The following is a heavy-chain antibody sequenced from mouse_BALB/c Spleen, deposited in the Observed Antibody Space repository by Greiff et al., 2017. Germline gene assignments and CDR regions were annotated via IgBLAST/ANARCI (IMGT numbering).Heavy chain of an antibody. J-gene: IGHJ2*01. D-gene: IGHD1-1*01. CDR2: IYPGNSDT. CDR1: GYTFTSYW. CDR3: TRSGYYGSSYCFDY. V-gene: IGHV1-5*01. Sequence: EVQLQQSGTVLARPGASVKMSCKASGYTFTSYWMHWVKQRPGQGLEWIGAIYPGNSDTSYNQKFKGKAKLTAVTSTSTAYMEVSSLTNEDSAVYYCTRSGYYGSSYCFDYWGQGTTLTVSS.